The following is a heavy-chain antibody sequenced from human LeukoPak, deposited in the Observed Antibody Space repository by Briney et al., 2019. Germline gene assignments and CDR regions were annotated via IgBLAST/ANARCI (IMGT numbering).Heavy chain of an antibody. CDR2: ITTYNGDT. J-gene: IGHJ4*02. Sequence: ASVKVSCKASGYTFTSYGISWVRQAPGQGLEWMGWITTYNGDTNYAPKLQGRVTMTTDTSTSTAYMELRSLRSDDTAVYYCASVPFSSGYYYFDYWGQGTLVTVSS. D-gene: IGHD3-22*01. V-gene: IGHV1-18*01. CDR1: GYTFTSYG. CDR3: ASVPFSSGYYYFDY.